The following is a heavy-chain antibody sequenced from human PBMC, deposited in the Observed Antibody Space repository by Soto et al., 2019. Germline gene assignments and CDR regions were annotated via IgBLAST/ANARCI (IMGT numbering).Heavy chain of an antibody. CDR3: AREGTRTYYYGMDV. V-gene: IGHV4-31*03. CDR2: IYYSGST. J-gene: IGHJ6*02. D-gene: IGHD1-1*01. CDR1: GGSISSGGYY. Sequence: SSETLSLTCTVSGGSISSGGYYWSWIRQHPGKGLEWIGYIYYSGSTYYNPSLKSRVTISVDTSKNQSSLKLSSVTAADTAVYYCAREGTRTYYYGMDVWGQGTTVTVSS.